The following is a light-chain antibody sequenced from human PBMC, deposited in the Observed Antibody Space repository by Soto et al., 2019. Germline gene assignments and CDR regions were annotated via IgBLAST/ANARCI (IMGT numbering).Light chain of an antibody. CDR1: QGIRND. J-gene: IGKJ4*01. CDR3: LQDYSDPLT. V-gene: IGKV1-6*01. Sequence: AIQMTQSPSSLSASVGERVTITCRASQGIRNDLGWYQQTPGKAPRLLIYAASTLQSGVPSRFSGSGSGTDFTLTISSLQPEDFATYYCLQDYSDPLTFGGGTKVEIK. CDR2: AAS.